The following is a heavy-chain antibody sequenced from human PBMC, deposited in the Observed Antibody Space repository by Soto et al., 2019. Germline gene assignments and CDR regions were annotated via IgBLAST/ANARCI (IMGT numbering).Heavy chain of an antibody. CDR3: ARVDPACRDIAAAGFDP. CDR2: INSDGSST. CDR1: GFTFSSYW. Sequence: PGGSLRLSCAASGFTFSSYWMHWVRQAPGKGPVWVSRINSDGSSTSYADSVKGRFTISRDNAKNTLYLQMNSLRAEGTAVYYCARVDPACRDIAAAGFDPWGQGTLVTVSS. V-gene: IGHV3-74*01. J-gene: IGHJ5*01. D-gene: IGHD6-13*01.